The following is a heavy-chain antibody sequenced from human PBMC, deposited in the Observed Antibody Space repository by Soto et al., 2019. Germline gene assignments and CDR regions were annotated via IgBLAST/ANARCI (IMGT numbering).Heavy chain of an antibody. D-gene: IGHD6-19*01. J-gene: IGHJ4*02. Sequence: GESLKISCKGSGYSFTSYWIGWVRQMPGKGLEWMGIIYPGDSDTRYSPSFQGQVTISADKSISTAYLQWSSLKASDTAKYYCAVHSSGWQQTVDYWGQGTLVTVSS. CDR2: IYPGDSDT. V-gene: IGHV5-51*01. CDR1: GYSFTSYW. CDR3: AVHSSGWQQTVDY.